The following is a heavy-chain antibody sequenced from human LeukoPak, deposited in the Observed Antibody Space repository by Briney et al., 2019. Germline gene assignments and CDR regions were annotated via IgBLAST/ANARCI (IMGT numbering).Heavy chain of an antibody. Sequence: GGSLRLSCAASGFTFSSSSMSWVRQAPGKGLEWVSALTGSGGSTYYADSVKGRFTISRDNSKKTLFLRMNSLRAEDTAVYYCAKDLAPAACWGQGTLVTVSS. J-gene: IGHJ4*02. CDR1: GFTFSSSS. D-gene: IGHD2-2*01. CDR3: AKDLAPAAC. V-gene: IGHV3-23*01. CDR2: LTGSGGST.